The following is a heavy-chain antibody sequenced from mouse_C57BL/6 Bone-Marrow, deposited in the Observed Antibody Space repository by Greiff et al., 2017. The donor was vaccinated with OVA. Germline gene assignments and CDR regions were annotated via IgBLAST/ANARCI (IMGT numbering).Heavy chain of an antibody. CDR2: ISYDGSN. CDR1: GYSITSGYY. V-gene: IGHV3-6*01. CDR3: ARKDVTNYYAMDY. Sequence: EVKLQESGPGLVKPSQSLSLTCSVTGYSITSGYYWNWIRKFPGNKLEWMGYISYDGSNNYNPSLKNRITITRDTAKNQCFLKLNAVTTEDTATYYCARKDVTNYYAMDYWGQGTSVTVSS. D-gene: IGHD2-13*01. J-gene: IGHJ4*01.